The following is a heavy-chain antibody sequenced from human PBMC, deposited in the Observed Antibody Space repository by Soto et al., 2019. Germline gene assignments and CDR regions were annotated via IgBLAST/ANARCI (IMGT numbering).Heavy chain of an antibody. J-gene: IGHJ6*02. V-gene: IGHV1-18*01. CDR3: ARDPGRQQLAIYYYYYGMDV. Sequence: GASVKVSCKASGYTFTSYGISWVRQAPGQGLECMGWISTYNGNTNYAQNFQGRVTMTTDTSTSTAYMELRSLRSDDTAVYYCARDPGRQQLAIYYYYYGMDVWGQGTTVTVSS. D-gene: IGHD6-13*01. CDR2: ISTYNGNT. CDR1: GYTFTSYG.